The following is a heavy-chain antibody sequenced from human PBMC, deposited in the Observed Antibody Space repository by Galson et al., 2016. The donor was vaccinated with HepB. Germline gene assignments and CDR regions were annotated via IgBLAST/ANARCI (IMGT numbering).Heavy chain of an antibody. CDR2: TYYRSKWYN. Sequence: CAISGDSVSSNGAAWNWIRQSSSRGLEWLGRTYYRSKWYNKYAVSVQGRITINPDTSKNQFSLQLNSVTPEDTAVYYCARDRGTWDGSGELIDIWGQGTMVTVSS. V-gene: IGHV6-1*01. D-gene: IGHD3-10*01. CDR1: GDSVSSNGAA. J-gene: IGHJ3*02. CDR3: ARDRGTWDGSGELIDI.